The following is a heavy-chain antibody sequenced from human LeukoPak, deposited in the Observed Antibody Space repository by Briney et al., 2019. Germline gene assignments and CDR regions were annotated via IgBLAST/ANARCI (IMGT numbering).Heavy chain of an antibody. J-gene: IGHJ4*02. CDR2: LYHSGST. CDR3: AREGWEYCSGSCSLYDY. CDR1: GYSISSGYY. D-gene: IGHD2-15*01. V-gene: IGHV4-38-2*02. Sequence: SETLSLTCTVSGYSISSGYYWGWIRQPPGKGLEWIGSLYHSGSTYYNPSLKSRVTISIDTSKNQFSLKLSSVTAADTAVYYCAREGWEYCSGSCSLYDYWGQGTLVTVSS.